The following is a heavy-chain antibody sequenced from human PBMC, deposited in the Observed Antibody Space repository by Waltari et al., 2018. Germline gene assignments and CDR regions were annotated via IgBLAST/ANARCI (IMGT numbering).Heavy chain of an antibody. D-gene: IGHD6-19*01. V-gene: IGHV3-30-3*01. Sequence: QVQLVESGGGVVQPGRSLRLSCAASGFTFSSYAMHWVRQAPGKGLEWVAVISYDGSNKYYADSVKGRFTISRDNSKNTLYLQMNSLRAEDTAVYYCARSLEPIAVAGPDYWGQGTLVTVSS. J-gene: IGHJ4*02. CDR3: ARSLEPIAVAGPDY. CDR2: ISYDGSNK. CDR1: GFTFSSYA.